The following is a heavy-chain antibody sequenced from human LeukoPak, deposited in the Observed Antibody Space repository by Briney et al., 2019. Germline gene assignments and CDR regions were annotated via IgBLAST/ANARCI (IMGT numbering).Heavy chain of an antibody. D-gene: IGHD1-26*01. Sequence: VGSLRLSCAASGFTVSSNYMSWVRQAPGKGLEWVSVIYSGGSTYYADSVKGRFTISRDNSKNTLYLQMNSLRAEDTAVYYCARDSVGRSGSYYFGGQGTLVTVSS. V-gene: IGHV3-66*01. J-gene: IGHJ4*02. CDR1: GFTVSSNY. CDR2: IYSGGST. CDR3: ARDSVGRSGSYYF.